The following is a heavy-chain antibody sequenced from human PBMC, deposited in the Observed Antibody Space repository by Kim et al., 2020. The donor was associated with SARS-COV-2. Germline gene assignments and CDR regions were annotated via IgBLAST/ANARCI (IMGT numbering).Heavy chain of an antibody. CDR1: GGSISSYY. V-gene: IGHV4-59*13. Sequence: SETLSLTCTVSGGSISSYYWSWIRQPPGKGLEWIGYIYYSGSTNYNPSLKSRVTISVDTSKNQFSLKLSSVTAADTAVYYCARGSGEPIGGWFDPWGQGTLVTVSS. D-gene: IGHD6-25*01. J-gene: IGHJ5*02. CDR3: ARGSGEPIGGWFDP. CDR2: IYYSGST.